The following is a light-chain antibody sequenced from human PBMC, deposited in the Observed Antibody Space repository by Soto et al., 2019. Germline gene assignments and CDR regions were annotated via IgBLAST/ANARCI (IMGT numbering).Light chain of an antibody. J-gene: IGKJ1*01. CDR2: DAS. CDR1: QGITSY. CDR3: QQYNSYSPRT. Sequence: IQMTLSPSTLSASVGDRVTITCRASQGITSYVAWYQQKPGKAPKLLIYDASSLESGVPSRFSGSGSGTEFTLTISSLQPDDFATYYCQQYNSYSPRTFGHGSNVDIK. V-gene: IGKV1-5*01.